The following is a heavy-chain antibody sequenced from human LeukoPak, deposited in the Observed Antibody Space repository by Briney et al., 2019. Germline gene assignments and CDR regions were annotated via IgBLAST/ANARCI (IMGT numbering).Heavy chain of an antibody. Sequence: GGSLRLSCESSGFNLTNAWMSWVRQTPGQGLEWVGRIKSEADGGTVHYAAPVKGRFNISRDDSTATLFLQMNSLQTADTGVYYCTTDRLFLQHWGQGILVTVSS. D-gene: IGHD2/OR15-2a*01. CDR1: GFNLTNAW. V-gene: IGHV3-15*01. J-gene: IGHJ1*01. CDR2: IKSEADGGTV. CDR3: TTDRLFLQH.